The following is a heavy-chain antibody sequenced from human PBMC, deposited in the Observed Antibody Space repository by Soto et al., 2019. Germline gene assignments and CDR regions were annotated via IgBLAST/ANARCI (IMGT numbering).Heavy chain of an antibody. D-gene: IGHD6-13*01. J-gene: IGHJ4*02. Sequence: GGSLRLSCAASGFTFSDYYMSWIRQAPGKGLEWVSYISSSSSYTNYADSVKGRFTISRDNAKNSLYLQMNSLRAEDTAVYYCARCIAAGTTTIISYFDYWGQGTLVTVSS. CDR3: ARCIAAGTTTIISYFDY. CDR1: GFTFSDYY. V-gene: IGHV3-11*06. CDR2: ISSSSSYT.